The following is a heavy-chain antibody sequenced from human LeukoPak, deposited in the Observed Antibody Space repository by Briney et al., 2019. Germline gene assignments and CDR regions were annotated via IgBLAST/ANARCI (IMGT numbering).Heavy chain of an antibody. V-gene: IGHV3-30-3*01. CDR1: GFTFSSYA. CDR3: ARGYDHFDY. CDR2: ISYDGSNK. Sequence: GGSLRLSCAASGFTFSSYAMHWVRQAPGKGLEWVAVISYDGSNKYYADSVKGRFTISRDNSKNTLCLQMNSLRAEDTAVYYCARGYDHFDYWGQGTLVTVSS. J-gene: IGHJ4*02. D-gene: IGHD2-15*01.